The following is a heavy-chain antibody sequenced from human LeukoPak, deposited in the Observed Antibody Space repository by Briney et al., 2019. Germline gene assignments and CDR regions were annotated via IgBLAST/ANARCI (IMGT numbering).Heavy chain of an antibody. Sequence: PSETLSLTCTVSGGSISSYYWSWIRQPPGKGLEWIGYIYYSGSTNYNPSLKSRVTISLDTSKNQFSLKLSSVTAADTAVYYCARRIFRGNDYFDYWGQGTLVTVSS. CDR2: IYYSGST. CDR1: GGSISSYY. V-gene: IGHV4-59*08. D-gene: IGHD2/OR15-2a*01. J-gene: IGHJ4*02. CDR3: ARRIFRGNDYFDY.